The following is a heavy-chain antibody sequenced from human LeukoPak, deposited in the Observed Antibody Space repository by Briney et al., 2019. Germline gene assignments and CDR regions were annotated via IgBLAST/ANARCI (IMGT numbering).Heavy chain of an antibody. V-gene: IGHV6-1*01. D-gene: IGHD3-9*01. CDR2: TYYRSKWIN. Sequence: SRTLSLTCALSGDSVSVKSDVWNWIRQSPSRGLEWLGRTYYRSKWINDYATSVKSLIIISPDTSKNQFSLHLNSVTPEDTAVYYCARDADWAYDAFDIWGQGTMVTVSS. CDR3: ARDADWAYDAFDI. J-gene: IGHJ3*02. CDR1: GDSVSVKSDV.